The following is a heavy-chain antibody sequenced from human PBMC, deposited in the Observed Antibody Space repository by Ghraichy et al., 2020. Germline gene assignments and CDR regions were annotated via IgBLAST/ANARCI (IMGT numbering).Heavy chain of an antibody. CDR3: ATNAETGY. V-gene: IGHV3-48*02. D-gene: IGHD1-14*01. CDR1: GFTFSTYS. Sequence: SCAASGFTFSTYSMRWVRQAPGKGLEWISSISGSSSTIQYADSVKGRFTISRDNAKNSLYLQMNSLRDEDTGVYYCATNAETGYWGQGTLVSVSA. J-gene: IGHJ4*02. CDR2: ISGSSSTI.